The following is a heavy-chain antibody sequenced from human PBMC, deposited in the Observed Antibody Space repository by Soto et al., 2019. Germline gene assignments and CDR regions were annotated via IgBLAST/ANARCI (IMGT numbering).Heavy chain of an antibody. D-gene: IGHD3-22*01. CDR2: VIPIFGTA. Sequence: QVQLVQSGAEVKKPGSSVKVSCKASGGTFSSYAISWVRQAPGQGLGWMGGVIPIFGTANYAQKFQGRVTITADDSTSTAYTELSSLRYEDTTVYYCATTSAYYNDMSGYDSVFDYWGQGTLVTVSS. CDR3: ATTSAYYNDMSGYDSVFDY. V-gene: IGHV1-69*01. J-gene: IGHJ4*02. CDR1: GGTFSSYA.